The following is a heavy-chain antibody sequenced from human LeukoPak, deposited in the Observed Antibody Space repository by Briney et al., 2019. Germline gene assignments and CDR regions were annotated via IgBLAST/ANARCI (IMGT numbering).Heavy chain of an antibody. CDR3: ARARPKAPGLFDY. J-gene: IGHJ4*02. CDR1: GFTFSSYS. CDR2: ISSSSSYI. Sequence: GGSLRLSCAASGFTFSSYSMTWVRQAPGKGLEWVSSISSSSSYIYYADSVKGRFTISRDNAKNSLYLQMNSLRAEDTAVYYCARARPKAPGLFDYWGQGTLVTVSS. D-gene: IGHD2-21*02. V-gene: IGHV3-21*01.